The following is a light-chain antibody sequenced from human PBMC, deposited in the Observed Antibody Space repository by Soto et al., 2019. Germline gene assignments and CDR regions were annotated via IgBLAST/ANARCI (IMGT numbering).Light chain of an antibody. J-gene: IGLJ1*01. CDR2: EVS. V-gene: IGLV2-14*01. CDR3: SSYTAGGTI. Sequence: QSALTQPASVSGFPGQSITISCTGTSGDVGGYYYVSWYQQLPGKAPKLMISEVSNRPSGVSNRFSGSKSGNTASLTISGLQAEDEADYYCSSYTAGGTIFGTGTKVTVL. CDR1: SGDVGGYYY.